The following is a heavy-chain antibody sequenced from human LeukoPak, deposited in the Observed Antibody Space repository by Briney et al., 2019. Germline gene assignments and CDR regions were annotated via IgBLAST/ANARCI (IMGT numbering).Heavy chain of an antibody. CDR2: INPNSGGT. Sequence: GALVKVSCKASGYTFTGYYMHWVRQAPGQGLEWMGWINPNSGGTNYAQKLQGRVTMTTDTSTSTAYMELRSLRSDDTAVYYCARVKAAYLYYYMDVWGKGTTVTVSS. D-gene: IGHD2-2*01. V-gene: IGHV1-2*02. J-gene: IGHJ6*03. CDR3: ARVKAAYLYYYMDV. CDR1: GYTFTGYY.